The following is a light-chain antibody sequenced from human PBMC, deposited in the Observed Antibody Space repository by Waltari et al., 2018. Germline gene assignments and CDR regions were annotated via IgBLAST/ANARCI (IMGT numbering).Light chain of an antibody. V-gene: IGLV2-23*02. J-gene: IGLJ2*01. CDR3: CSYAGSSTFHVL. CDR1: NSDVGSSNL. CDR2: DVI. Sequence: QSVLTQPASMSGSPGQSITISCTGTNSDVGSSNLVSWYQQHPGKAPRLIIYDVIKRPSGVSARFSGSKSGNTASLTVSGLQPEDEAEYFCCSYAGSSTFHVLFGGGTKLTVL.